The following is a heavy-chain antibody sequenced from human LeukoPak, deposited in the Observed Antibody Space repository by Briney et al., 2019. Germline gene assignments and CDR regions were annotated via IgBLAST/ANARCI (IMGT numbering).Heavy chain of an antibody. CDR3: ARGGPSVITFGGVIVGGYYYGMDV. CDR1: GGSLSSGGYY. Sequence: SETLSLTCTVSGGSLSSGGYYWSWIRQHPGKGLEWIGYIYYSGSTNYNPSLKSRVTISVDTSKNQFSLKLSSVTAADTAVYYCARGGPSVITFGGVIVGGYYYGMDVWGQGTTVTVSS. V-gene: IGHV4-61*08. CDR2: IYYSGST. J-gene: IGHJ6*02. D-gene: IGHD3-16*02.